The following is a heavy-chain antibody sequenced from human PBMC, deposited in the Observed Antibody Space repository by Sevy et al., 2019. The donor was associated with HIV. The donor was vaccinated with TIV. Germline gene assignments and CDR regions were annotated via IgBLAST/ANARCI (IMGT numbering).Heavy chain of an antibody. Sequence: GGSLRLSCAASGFTFSSYAMRWVRQAPGKGLEWVAVISYDGSNKYYADSVKGRFTISRDNSKNTLYLQMNSLRAEDTAVYYCARRVRGVITIDYWGQGTLVTVSS. CDR2: ISYDGSNK. D-gene: IGHD3-10*01. J-gene: IGHJ4*02. CDR3: ARRVRGVITIDY. CDR1: GFTFSSYA. V-gene: IGHV3-30*04.